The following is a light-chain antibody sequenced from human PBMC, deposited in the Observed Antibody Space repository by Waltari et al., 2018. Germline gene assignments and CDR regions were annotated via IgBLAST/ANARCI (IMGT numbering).Light chain of an antibody. V-gene: IGKV4-1*01. CDR1: HGLSFTSHNKNY. CDR2: WAS. Sequence: DIVMTQSPDSLAVSLGETATISCKSSHGLSFTSHNKNYLAWCQQKPGQPPKLLLYWASTRESGVPDRFSGSGSGTDFTLTIFSLQAEDVAVYYCQQYYNTPYTFGRGTKVEI. J-gene: IGKJ2*01. CDR3: QQYYNTPYT.